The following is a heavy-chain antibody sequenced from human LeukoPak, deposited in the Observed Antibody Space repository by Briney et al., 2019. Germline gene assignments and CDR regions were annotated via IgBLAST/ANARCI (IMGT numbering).Heavy chain of an antibody. D-gene: IGHD3-22*01. Sequence: SETLSLTCTVSSGSIKFSSYYWSWVRQPPGKGLEWIGYIYYSGSTNYNPSLKSRVTISVDTSKNQFSLKLSSVTAADTAVYYCARDQYYDSSGNWFDPWGQGTLVTVSS. V-gene: IGHV4-61*01. CDR3: ARDQYYDSSGNWFDP. CDR1: SGSIKFSSYY. CDR2: IYYSGST. J-gene: IGHJ5*02.